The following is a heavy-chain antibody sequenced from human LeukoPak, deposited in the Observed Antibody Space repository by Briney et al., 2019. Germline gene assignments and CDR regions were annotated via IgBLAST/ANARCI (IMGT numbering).Heavy chain of an antibody. V-gene: IGHV3-15*01. J-gene: IGHJ4*02. CDR3: TAHGFDY. CDR1: GFTFSNVW. CDR2: IKGKTDGGTT. Sequence: GGSLRLSCAASGFTFSNVWMSGVRQAPGKGLEWVGRIKGKTDGGTTDYTAPVKGRFTISRDDSKNTLNLQMNSLETEDTAVYYCTAHGFDYWGQGTLVTVSS.